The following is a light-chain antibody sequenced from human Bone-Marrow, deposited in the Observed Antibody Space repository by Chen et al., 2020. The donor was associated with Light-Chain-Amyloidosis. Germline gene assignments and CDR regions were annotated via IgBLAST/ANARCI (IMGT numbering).Light chain of an antibody. CDR2: DDS. J-gene: IGLJ3*02. V-gene: IGLV3-21*02. Sequence: SYVLTQPSSVSVAPGQTATIACGGNNIGSTSVHGDQQTPGQAPLLVVYDDSDRPSGIPERLSGSTSGNTATLTISRVEAGDDADYDCQVWDRSSDRPVFGGGTKLTVL. CDR3: QVWDRSSDRPV. CDR1: NIGSTS.